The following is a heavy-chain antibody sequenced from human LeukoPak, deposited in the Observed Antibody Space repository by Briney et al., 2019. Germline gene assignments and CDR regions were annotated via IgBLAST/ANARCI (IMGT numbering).Heavy chain of an antibody. CDR1: GFTFSGHW. CDR2: IKEDESEK. V-gene: IGHV3-7*01. Sequence: GGSLRLSCAASGFTFSGHWMSWVRQSPGKGLEWVANIKEDESEKYYVDSVKGRFAISRDNAKNSLYLEMNSLRAEDTAVYYCARGGFGFAYWGQGTPVIVSS. D-gene: IGHD3-16*01. CDR3: ARGGFGFAY. J-gene: IGHJ4*02.